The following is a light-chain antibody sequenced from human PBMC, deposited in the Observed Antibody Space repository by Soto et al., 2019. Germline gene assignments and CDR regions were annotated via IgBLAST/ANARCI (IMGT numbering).Light chain of an antibody. CDR1: QDISLY. CDR3: QHLISYPPLT. CDR2: DAT. V-gene: IGKV1-9*01. J-gene: IGKJ5*01. Sequence: DIPLTQSPSFLSASVGDRVTITCRASQDISLYLAWYQQKPGKAPKLLIHDATALQSGVPPRFSGSGSGTQFTLTISSLQPEDFATYYCQHLISYPPLTFGQGTRLDIK.